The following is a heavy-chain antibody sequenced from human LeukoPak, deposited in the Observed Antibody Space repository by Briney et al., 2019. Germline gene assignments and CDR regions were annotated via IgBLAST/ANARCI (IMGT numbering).Heavy chain of an antibody. J-gene: IGHJ4*01. CDR3: ARDAYCSGGSCYVY. V-gene: IGHV3-7*01. D-gene: IGHD2-15*01. CDR1: GFTFSSYW. Sequence: GGSLRLSCAASGFTFSSYWMSWVRQAPGKGLEWVANINQDGSEKNYVDSVKGRFTISRGNAENSLDLQLNSLKAEDTAVYYCARDAYCSGGSCYVYWGQGTLVTVSS. CDR2: INQDGSEK.